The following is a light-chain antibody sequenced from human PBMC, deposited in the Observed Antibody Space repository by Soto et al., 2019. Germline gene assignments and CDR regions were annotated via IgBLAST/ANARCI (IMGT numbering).Light chain of an antibody. Sequence: EIVLTQSPGTLSLSPGERATLSCRASQSVCSSYLAWYQQKPGQAPRLLIYGASSRATGIPDRFSGSGSGTDFTLTISILEPEDCAVYYCQQYGSSPLTFRGGTKVEIK. CDR2: GAS. CDR1: QSVCSSY. CDR3: QQYGSSPLT. J-gene: IGKJ4*01. V-gene: IGKV3-20*01.